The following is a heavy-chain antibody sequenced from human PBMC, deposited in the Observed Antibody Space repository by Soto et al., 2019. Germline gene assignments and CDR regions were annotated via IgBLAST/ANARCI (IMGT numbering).Heavy chain of an antibody. Sequence: QVQLQESGPGLVKPSETLSLTCTVSGGSISSHYWSWIRQPPGKGLEWIGCIYYSGSTNYNPSLKSRLTISADTSKIQVSLKLSSVTAADTAAYYCARLGTSGYDIDFWGRGTLVTVSS. CDR1: GGSISSHY. CDR2: IYYSGST. J-gene: IGHJ4*02. V-gene: IGHV4-59*11. CDR3: ARLGTSGYDIDF. D-gene: IGHD5-12*01.